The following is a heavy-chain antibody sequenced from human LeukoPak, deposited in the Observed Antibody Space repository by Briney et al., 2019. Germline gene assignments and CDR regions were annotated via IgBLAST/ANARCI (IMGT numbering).Heavy chain of an antibody. V-gene: IGHV3-66*01. J-gene: IGHJ4*02. Sequence: GGSLRLSCAASGFTVSSNYMSWVRQAPGKGLEWVSAIYTGGSTYYAGSVKGRFTIFRDNSKNMLYLQMNSLRAEDTAVYYCARNLYYYDSSGYYYYWGQGTLVTVSS. CDR1: GFTVSSNY. CDR3: ARNLYYYDSSGYYYY. D-gene: IGHD3-22*01. CDR2: IYTGGST.